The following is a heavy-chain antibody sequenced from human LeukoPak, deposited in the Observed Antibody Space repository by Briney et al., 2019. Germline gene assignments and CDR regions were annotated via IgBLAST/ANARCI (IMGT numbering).Heavy chain of an antibody. J-gene: IGHJ3*02. D-gene: IGHD2-2*03. V-gene: IGHV5-51*01. Sequence: GESLQISCQGSGSSFTSYWIGWVRQMPGKGLEWMGIIYPGDSDTRYSPSFQGQVTISADKSISTAYLQWSSLKASDTAMYYCARRGYCSSTSCYDGDIWGQGTMVTVSS. CDR1: GSSFTSYW. CDR3: ARRGYCSSTSCYDGDI. CDR2: IYPGDSDT.